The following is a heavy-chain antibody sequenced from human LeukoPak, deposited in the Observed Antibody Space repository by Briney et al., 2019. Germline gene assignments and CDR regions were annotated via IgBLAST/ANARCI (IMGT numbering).Heavy chain of an antibody. CDR3: ARPRSRVSWFDP. J-gene: IGHJ5*02. V-gene: IGHV4-39*01. CDR1: GGSISSSNYY. CDR2: LYYSGST. D-gene: IGHD2-8*01. Sequence: SETLSLTCTVSGGSISSSNYYWGWIRQPPGKGLEWIGSLYYSGSTYYNPSLKSRVAISVDTSKNQFSLKLRSVTAADTAVYYCARPRSRVSWFDPWGQGTLVTVSS.